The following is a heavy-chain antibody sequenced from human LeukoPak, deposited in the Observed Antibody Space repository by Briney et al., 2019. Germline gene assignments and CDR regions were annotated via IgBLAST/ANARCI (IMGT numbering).Heavy chain of an antibody. Sequence: PSETLSLTCTVSGGSISSYYWSWIRQPPGKGLEWIGYIYYRGSANYNPSLKSRVTISVDTSKNQFSLKLTSVTAADTAVYYCARAGVYYASGSYLAYWGQGTPVTVSS. V-gene: IGHV4-59*01. CDR1: GGSISSYY. J-gene: IGHJ4*02. D-gene: IGHD3-10*01. CDR3: ARAGVYYASGSYLAY. CDR2: IYYRGSA.